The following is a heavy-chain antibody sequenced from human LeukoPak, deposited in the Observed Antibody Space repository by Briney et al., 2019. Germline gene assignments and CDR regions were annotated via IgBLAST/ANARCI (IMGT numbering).Heavy chain of an antibody. D-gene: IGHD3-10*01. CDR2: LKPDGTEN. CDR1: GFTFSSYG. Sequence: GGSLRLSCAASGFTFSSYGMHWVRQAPGKGLEWVANLKPDGTENYFVDSVKGRFTISRDNAKNSLYLQMNSLRAEDTAVYYCAKGGYGSGSYLWGSYYYMDVWGKGTTVTISS. V-gene: IGHV3-7*01. CDR3: AKGGYGSGSYLWGSYYYMDV. J-gene: IGHJ6*03.